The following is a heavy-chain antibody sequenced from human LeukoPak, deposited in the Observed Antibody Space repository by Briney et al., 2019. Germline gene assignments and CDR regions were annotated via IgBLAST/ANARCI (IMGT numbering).Heavy chain of an antibody. Sequence: GGSLRLSCAASGFTFSSYAMSWVRQAPRKGLEWVSAISGSGGSTYYADSVKGRFTISRDNSKNTLYLQMNSLRAEDTAVYYCAKAQHYYDSSGGLDYWGQGTLVTVSS. V-gene: IGHV3-23*01. D-gene: IGHD3-22*01. CDR1: GFTFSSYA. J-gene: IGHJ4*02. CDR2: ISGSGGST. CDR3: AKAQHYYDSSGGLDY.